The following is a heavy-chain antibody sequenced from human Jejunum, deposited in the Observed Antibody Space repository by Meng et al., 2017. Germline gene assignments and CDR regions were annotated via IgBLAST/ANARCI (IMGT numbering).Heavy chain of an antibody. J-gene: IGHJ4*02. D-gene: IGHD5-24*01. V-gene: IGHV1-2*06. CDR2: INTNTGGT. Sequence: QVQMEQSGAEGRKTGASVKVSGRASGYTLNGFYMHWVRQAPGQGLEWMGRINTNTGGTNYAQNFKGRVTLTRDTSTVYMEVNRLRSDDTAVYYCAGRSYNYDDYFDFWGRGTLVTVSS. CDR3: AGRSYNYDDYFDF. CDR1: GYTLNGFY.